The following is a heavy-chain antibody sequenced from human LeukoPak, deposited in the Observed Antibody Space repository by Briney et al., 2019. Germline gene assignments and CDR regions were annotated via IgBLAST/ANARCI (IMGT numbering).Heavy chain of an antibody. Sequence: SSETLSLTCTVSGGSISSYYWSWIRQPPGKGLEWIGYIYYSGSTNYNPSLKSRVTISVDTSKNQFSLKLNSVTAADTALYYCTRHVIPAANDENEFDYWGQGTLVTVSS. CDR3: TRHVIPAANDENEFDY. CDR2: IYYSGST. J-gene: IGHJ4*02. D-gene: IGHD2-2*01. V-gene: IGHV4-59*08. CDR1: GGSISSYY.